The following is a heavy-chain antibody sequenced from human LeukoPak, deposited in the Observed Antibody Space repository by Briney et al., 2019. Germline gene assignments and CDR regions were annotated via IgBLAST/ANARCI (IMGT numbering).Heavy chain of an antibody. D-gene: IGHD3-10*01. Sequence: SVKVSCKASGFTFTSSAMQWVRQARGQRLEWIGWIVVGSGNTNYAQKFQERVTITRDMSTSTAYMELRSLRSDDTAVYYCARDRHGVLGITMVRGVPDYWGQGTLVTVSS. CDR2: IVVGSGNT. CDR3: ARDRHGVLGITMVRGVPDY. V-gene: IGHV1-58*02. CDR1: GFTFTSSA. J-gene: IGHJ4*02.